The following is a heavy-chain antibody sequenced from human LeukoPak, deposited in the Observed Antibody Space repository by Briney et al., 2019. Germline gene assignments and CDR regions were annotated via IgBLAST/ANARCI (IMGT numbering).Heavy chain of an antibody. CDR3: STSRPLQSFDC. CDR2: ISSTGGTT. CDR1: KFTFTSYS. J-gene: IGHJ4*02. D-gene: IGHD4-11*01. V-gene: IGHV3-23*01. Sequence: GGSLRLSCAASKFTFTSYSMHWVRQAPGKGLEWVSLISSTGGTTYYADSVKGRFTISRDNSENTLYLQMNRLRAEDTAVYYCSTSRPLQSFDCWGQGTLVTVSS.